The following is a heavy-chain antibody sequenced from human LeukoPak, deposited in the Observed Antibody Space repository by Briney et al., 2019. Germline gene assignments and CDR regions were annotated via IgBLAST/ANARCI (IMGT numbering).Heavy chain of an antibody. CDR2: IIPIFGTA. V-gene: IGHV1-69*05. Sequence: ASVKVSCKASGGTFSSYAISWVRQAPGQGLEWMGGIIPIFGTANYAQKFQGRVTITTDESTSTAYMELSSLRSEDTAVYYCARGLWVGYAPYYMDVWGKGTTVTVSS. J-gene: IGHJ6*03. CDR1: GGTFSSYA. CDR3: ARGLWVGYAPYYMDV. D-gene: IGHD5-12*01.